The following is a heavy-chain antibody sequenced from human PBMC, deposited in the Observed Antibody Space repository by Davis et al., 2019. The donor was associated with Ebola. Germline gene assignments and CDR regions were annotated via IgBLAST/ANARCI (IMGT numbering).Heavy chain of an antibody. CDR2: ISSSSSSYI. Sequence: GESLKISCAASGFTFSSYSMNWVRQAPGKGLEWVSSISSSSSSYIYYADSVKGRFTISRDNAKNSLYLQMNSLRAEDTAVYYCARVKGDIVGATRVSYYYGMDVWGQGTTVTVSS. J-gene: IGHJ6*02. CDR3: ARVKGDIVGATRVSYYYGMDV. CDR1: GFTFSSYS. D-gene: IGHD1-26*01. V-gene: IGHV3-21*01.